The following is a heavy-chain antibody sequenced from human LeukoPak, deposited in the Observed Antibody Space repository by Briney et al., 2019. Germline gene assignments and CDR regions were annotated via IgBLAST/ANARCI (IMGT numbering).Heavy chain of an antibody. D-gene: IGHD3-10*01. V-gene: IGHV3-7*01. CDR3: ARSTFGSGSYGFDY. Sequence: GGSLRLSCAASGFTFSSYWMSWVRQAPGKGPEWVANIKQDGSEKYYVDSVKGRFTIARDNAKNSLYLQMNSLRAEDTAVYYCARSTFGSGSYGFDYWGQGTLVTVSS. CDR1: GFTFSSYW. J-gene: IGHJ4*02. CDR2: IKQDGSEK.